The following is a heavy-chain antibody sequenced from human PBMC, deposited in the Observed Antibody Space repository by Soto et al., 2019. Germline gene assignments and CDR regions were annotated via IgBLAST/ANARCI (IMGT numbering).Heavy chain of an antibody. CDR3: ARLPVEYYYDSSGYHIPNWFDP. V-gene: IGHV5-51*01. CDR1: GYRFTNYW. D-gene: IGHD3-22*01. J-gene: IGHJ5*02. CDR2: FYPGDSDT. Sequence: PGESLKISCTGSGYRFTNYWIAWVRQMPGKGLEWMGIFYPGDSDTRYSPSFQGQVTISADKSISTAYLQWSSLKASDTAMYYCARLPVEYYYDSSGYHIPNWFDPWGQGNLVTVSS.